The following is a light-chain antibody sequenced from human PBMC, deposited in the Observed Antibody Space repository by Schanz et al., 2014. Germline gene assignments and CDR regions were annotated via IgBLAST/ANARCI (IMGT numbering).Light chain of an antibody. Sequence: QLVLTQSPSASASLGASVKLTCTLSSGHSNYAIAWHQQQPETGPRYLMRLNNDGSHSKGDGIPDRFSGSSSGAERYLTISSLQYEDEADYYCQTWGTAMVIFGGGTKLTVL. CDR3: QTWGTAMVI. V-gene: IGLV4-69*01. J-gene: IGLJ2*01. CDR1: SGHSNYA. CDR2: LNNDGSH.